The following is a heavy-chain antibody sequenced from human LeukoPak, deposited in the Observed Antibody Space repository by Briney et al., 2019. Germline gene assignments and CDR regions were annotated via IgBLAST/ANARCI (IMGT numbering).Heavy chain of an antibody. Sequence: GGSLRLSCAASGFTFSSYGMHWVRQAPGKGLEWVAVISYDGSNKYYADSVKGRFTISRDNSKNTLYLQMNSLRAEDTAVYYCARDPYNWNGYYYYYMDVWGKGTTVTVSS. D-gene: IGHD1-20*01. CDR3: ARDPYNWNGYYYYYMDV. V-gene: IGHV3-30*03. J-gene: IGHJ6*03. CDR2: ISYDGSNK. CDR1: GFTFSSYG.